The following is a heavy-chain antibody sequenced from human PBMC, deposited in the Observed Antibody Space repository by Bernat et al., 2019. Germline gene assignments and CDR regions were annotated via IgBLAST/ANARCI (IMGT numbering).Heavy chain of an antibody. CDR2: ISYDGSNK. V-gene: IGHV3-30*01. CDR1: GFTFSSYA. J-gene: IGHJ4*02. D-gene: IGHD6-13*01. Sequence: QVQLVESGGGVVQPGRSLRLSCAASGFTFSSYAMHWVRQAPGKGLGWGAVISYDGSNKYYAASVKGRFTISRDNSKNTLYLQMNSLRAEDTAVYYCARGAAAALGYWGQGTLVTVSS. CDR3: ARGAAAALGY.